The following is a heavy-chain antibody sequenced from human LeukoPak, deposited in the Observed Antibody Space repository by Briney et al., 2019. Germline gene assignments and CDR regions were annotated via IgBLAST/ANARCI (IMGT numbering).Heavy chain of an antibody. CDR2: TCSTRTYI. CDR3: ARGFGGYCSSTSCLVTIDY. J-gene: IGHJ4*02. Sequence: GESLRLSCAASGFTFSSYTMNWVRQAPGKGPEWVSSTCSTRTYICYADSVKGRFTISRDNAKNSVYLQMGSLRAEDTAVYYCARGFGGYCSSTSCLVTIDYWGQGIPVAVSS. CDR1: GFTFSSYT. V-gene: IGHV3-21*01. D-gene: IGHD2-2*01.